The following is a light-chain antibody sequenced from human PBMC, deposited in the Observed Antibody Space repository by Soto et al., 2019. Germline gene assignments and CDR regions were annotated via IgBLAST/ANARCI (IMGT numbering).Light chain of an antibody. CDR1: QGISKY. CDR3: QKCNSAPLT. CDR2: AAS. V-gene: IGKV1-27*01. J-gene: IGKJ4*01. Sequence: DIQMTQSPSSLSASVGDRVSISCRASQGISKYLAWYQQKPGKVPKVLIYAASTLQSGVPSRFSGSGSGTDFTLIISSLQPDDVATYYCQKCNSAPLTFGGGTKVEIK.